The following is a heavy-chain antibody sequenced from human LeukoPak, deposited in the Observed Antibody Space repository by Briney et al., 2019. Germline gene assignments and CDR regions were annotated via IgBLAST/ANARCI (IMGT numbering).Heavy chain of an antibody. CDR2: IYSGGST. Sequence: QTGGSLRLSCAASGFRFTSYWMSWVRQAPGKGLEWVSVIYSGGSTYYADSVKGRFTISRDNSKNTLYLQMNSLRAEDTAVYYCARDNGMILDAFDIWGQGTMVTVSS. V-gene: IGHV3-53*01. D-gene: IGHD3-16*01. J-gene: IGHJ3*02. CDR3: ARDNGMILDAFDI. CDR1: GFRFTSYW.